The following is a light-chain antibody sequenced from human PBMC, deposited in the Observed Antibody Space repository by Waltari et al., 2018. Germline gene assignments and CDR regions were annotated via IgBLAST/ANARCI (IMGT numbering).Light chain of an antibody. CDR2: DVN. J-gene: IGLJ2*01. CDR3: SSYTGSNTLI. V-gene: IGLV2-14*03. Sequence: QSVLTPPASVSGSPGQSITISCSGTSNDVGSSTYVAWYQQHPGKAPKLMIYDVNNRPSGVSNRFSGSKSGNTASLTISGLQAEDEANYHCSSYTGSNTLIFGGGTKLTVL. CDR1: SNDVGSSTY.